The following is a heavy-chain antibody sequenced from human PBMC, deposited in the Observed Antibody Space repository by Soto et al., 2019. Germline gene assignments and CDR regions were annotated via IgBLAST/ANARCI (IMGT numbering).Heavy chain of an antibody. D-gene: IGHD1-26*01. Sequence: PPETLSLTCAVSGGSISSSNWWSWVRQPPGKGLEWIGEIYHSGSTNYNPSLKSRVTISVDKSKNQFSLKLSSVTAADTAVYYCARVSGSYYYGMDVWGQGTTVTVSS. CDR1: GGSISSSNW. CDR2: IYHSGST. V-gene: IGHV4-4*03. J-gene: IGHJ6*02. CDR3: ARVSGSYYYGMDV.